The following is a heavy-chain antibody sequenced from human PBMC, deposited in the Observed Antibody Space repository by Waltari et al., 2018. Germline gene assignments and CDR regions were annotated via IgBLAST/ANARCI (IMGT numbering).Heavy chain of an antibody. D-gene: IGHD1-1*01. Sequence: EAQLVQSGGGLVQPGGSLTLSCAASGFPICRFWMTLIRQAPGQGLQWVANIGQDGSDKYYVDSVKGRFTSSRDNAENSLLLQMSSLRVEDTALYYCVGWNDPINSWGQGTLVAVSS. V-gene: IGHV3-7*01. CDR3: VGWNDPINS. J-gene: IGHJ4*02. CDR1: GFPICRFW. CDR2: IGQDGSDK.